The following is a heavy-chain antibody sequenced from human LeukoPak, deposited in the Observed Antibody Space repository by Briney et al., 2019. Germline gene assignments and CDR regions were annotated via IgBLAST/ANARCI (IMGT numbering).Heavy chain of an antibody. CDR3: ASDGIAVDRGIGYFDY. J-gene: IGHJ4*02. Sequence: GGPLRLSCAASGFSLTSNGMHWLRQAPGKGLEGVAVIWYDGSNKYYADSVKGRFTISRDNSENTLYLQMNSLRAEDTALYYCASDGIAVDRGIGYFDYWGQGTLVTVSS. D-gene: IGHD6-13*01. CDR1: GFSLTSNG. V-gene: IGHV3-33*08. CDR2: IWYDGSNK.